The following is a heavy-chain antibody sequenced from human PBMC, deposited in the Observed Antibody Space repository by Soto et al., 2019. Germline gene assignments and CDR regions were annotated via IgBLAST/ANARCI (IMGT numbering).Heavy chain of an antibody. Sequence: SETLSLTCAVYGGSFTSNNWWTWVRQPPGQGLEWIGEIYRTGSTNYNPSLKSRVTISLDKSENQFPLKVTSLTAADTAVYYCASRDPGTSVDYWGQGTLVTVSS. D-gene: IGHD1-7*01. V-gene: IGHV4-4*02. CDR1: GGSFTSNNW. J-gene: IGHJ4*02. CDR3: ASRDPGTSVDY. CDR2: IYRTGST.